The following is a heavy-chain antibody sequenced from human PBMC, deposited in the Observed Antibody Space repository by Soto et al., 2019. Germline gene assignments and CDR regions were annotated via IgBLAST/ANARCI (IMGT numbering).Heavy chain of an antibody. CDR3: ARDRGGYGPPDV. J-gene: IGHJ6*02. Sequence: ESGGGLVQPGGSLRLSCAASGFTFSTYSLTWVRQAPGKGLEWVSYISGSSGYTGYADSVKGRFTISRDNAKNSLYLQMNSLRVEDTAVYYCARDRGGYGPPDVWGQGTTVTVSS. CDR1: GFTFSTYS. D-gene: IGHD3-10*01. V-gene: IGHV3-48*04. CDR2: ISGSSGYT.